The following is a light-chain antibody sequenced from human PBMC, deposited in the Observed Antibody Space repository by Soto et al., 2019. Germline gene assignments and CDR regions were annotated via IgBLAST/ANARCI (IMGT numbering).Light chain of an antibody. CDR3: QQSYATPIT. CDR1: QSISNY. J-gene: IGKJ5*01. V-gene: IGKV1-39*01. Sequence: DIQVTQSPSSLSASVGDRDTITCRASQSISNYLNWYQQKPGKAPKLLIYAASSLQSGVPSRFSGSGSGTDFTLTISSLQPEDFATYYCQQSYATPITFGQGTRLEIK. CDR2: AAS.